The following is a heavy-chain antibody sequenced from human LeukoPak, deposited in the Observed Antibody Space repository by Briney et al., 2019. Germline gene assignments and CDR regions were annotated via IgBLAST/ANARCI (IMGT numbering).Heavy chain of an antibody. J-gene: IGHJ4*02. Sequence: AETLSLTCTVSGVSIISSSYDWGWIRQPPGKGLEWIGSINYSGSTDYNPSLKSRVTISVDASKNQFSLKMSSVTAADTAVYYCARHFDNWGQGTLVTVSS. CDR3: ARHFDN. V-gene: IGHV4-39*01. CDR2: INYSGST. CDR1: GVSIISSSYD.